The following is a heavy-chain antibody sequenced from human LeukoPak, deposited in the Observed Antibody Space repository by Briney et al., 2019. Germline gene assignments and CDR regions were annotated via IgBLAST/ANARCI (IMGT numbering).Heavy chain of an antibody. V-gene: IGHV1-2*02. CDR1: GYTFTAYY. CDR2: INPNSGGT. J-gene: IGHJ4*02. Sequence: GASVKVSCKASGYTFTAYYMHWVRQAPGQGLEWMGWINPNSGGTDYAQKFQGRVTLTTDMSISTAYMELSRLRSDDTAVYYCATLRYSAFDQFDYWGQGTLVTVSS. D-gene: IGHD5-12*01. CDR3: ATLRYSAFDQFDY.